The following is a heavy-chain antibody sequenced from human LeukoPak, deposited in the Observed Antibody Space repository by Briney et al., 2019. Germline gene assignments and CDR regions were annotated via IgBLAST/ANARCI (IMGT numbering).Heavy chain of an antibody. CDR2: VRRNYET. CDR3: ARQTNSCHDY. J-gene: IGHJ4*02. D-gene: IGHD2-2*01. Sequence: GGSPKLSCAASGFTLSGSHMHWVRQAPGKGLEWVGHVRRNYETAYGASVKGRFTISRDDSENTAYLHMNNLKTEDTAIYFCARQTNSCHDYWGQGTLVTVSS. CDR1: GFTLSGSH. V-gene: IGHV3-73*01.